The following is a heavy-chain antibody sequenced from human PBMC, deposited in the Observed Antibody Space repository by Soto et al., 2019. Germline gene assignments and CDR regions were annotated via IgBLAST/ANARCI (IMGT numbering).Heavy chain of an antibody. J-gene: IGHJ4*02. V-gene: IGHV4-59*01. CDR3: ARSTMTLIEGPDY. CDR2: IYYSGST. CDR1: GGSISSYY. D-gene: IGHD1-1*01. Sequence: SETLSLTCTVSGGSISSYYWSWIRQPPGKGLEWIGYIYYSGSTRYNPSLKSRITISVHTSKNQISLQLRSVTAADTAVYFCARSTMTLIEGPDYWGQGTPVTVSS.